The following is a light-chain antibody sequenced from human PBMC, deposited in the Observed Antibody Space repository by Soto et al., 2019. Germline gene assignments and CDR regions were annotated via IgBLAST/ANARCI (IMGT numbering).Light chain of an antibody. CDR1: SSNIGTVYD. J-gene: IGLJ1*01. Sequence: QSVLTQPPSVSGAPGQRVTISCTGSSSNIGTVYDVHWYQQLPGTAPKHLIYGNSNRPSGVPDRFSGSKSGTSASLAITGLQAEDEADYYCQSFDSSRFYVFGTGTKVTVL. CDR2: GNS. V-gene: IGLV1-40*01. CDR3: QSFDSSRFYV.